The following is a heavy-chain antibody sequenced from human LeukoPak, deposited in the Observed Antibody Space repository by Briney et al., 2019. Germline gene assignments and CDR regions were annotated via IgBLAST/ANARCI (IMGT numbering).Heavy chain of an antibody. CDR3: AKDAQRGFDYSTSLEY. CDR1: GFIFNHHA. Sequence: GGSLRLFCAASGFIFNHHAMHWVRQAPGKGLEWVAVIWSDKSNRFYADSVRGRFTISRDDSRKTVYLQMERMAAEDTAIYYCAKDAQRGFDYSTSLEYWGQGALVTVAS. V-gene: IGHV3-33*06. CDR2: IWSDKSNR. J-gene: IGHJ4*02. D-gene: IGHD4-11*01.